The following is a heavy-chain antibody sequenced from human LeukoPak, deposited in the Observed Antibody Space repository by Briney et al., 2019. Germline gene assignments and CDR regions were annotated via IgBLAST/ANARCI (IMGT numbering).Heavy chain of an antibody. CDR1: GYTFTTYA. CDR2: INPNSGGT. Sequence: ASVKVSCKASGYTFTTYAMNWVRQAPGQGLEWMGWINPNSGGTNYAQKFQGRVTMTRDTSISTAYMELSRLRSDDTAVYYCARDWYSYGDYGGYWGQGTLVTVSS. CDR3: ARDWYSYGDYGGY. J-gene: IGHJ4*02. V-gene: IGHV1-2*02. D-gene: IGHD4-17*01.